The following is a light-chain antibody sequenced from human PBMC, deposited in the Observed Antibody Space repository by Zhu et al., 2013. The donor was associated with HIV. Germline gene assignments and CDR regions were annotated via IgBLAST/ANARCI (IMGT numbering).Light chain of an antibody. Sequence: QSVLTQPPSVSGAPGQRVTISCTGSSSNIGAGYDVHWYQQFPGSAPRLLIFGNNYRPSGVPDRFSVSKSGTSASLAITGLQIEDEADYYCQSYDSGLSGSEVFGTGTKVTVL. CDR3: QSYDSGLSGSEV. CDR1: SSNIGAGYD. V-gene: IGLV1-40*01. J-gene: IGLJ1*01. CDR2: GNN.